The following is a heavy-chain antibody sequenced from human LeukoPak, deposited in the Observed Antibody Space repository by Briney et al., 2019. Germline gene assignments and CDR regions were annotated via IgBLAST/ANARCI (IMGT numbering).Heavy chain of an antibody. CDR1: GGSISSYY. Sequence: TSSETLSLTCSVSGGSISSYYWSWIRQPAGKGLEWIGRIYTSGSTNYNPSLKSRVTMSVDTSKNQFSLKLSSVTAADTAVYYCARASASPGYYYYYYMDVWGKGTTVTVSS. J-gene: IGHJ6*03. CDR3: ARASASPGYYYYYYMDV. V-gene: IGHV4-4*07. D-gene: IGHD3-10*01. CDR2: IYTSGST.